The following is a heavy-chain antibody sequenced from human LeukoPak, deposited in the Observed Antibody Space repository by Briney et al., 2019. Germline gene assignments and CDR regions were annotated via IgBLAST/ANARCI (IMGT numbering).Heavy chain of an antibody. V-gene: IGHV3-21*01. D-gene: IGHD6-6*01. CDR1: GFTFSSYT. CDR2: IRGDNSNI. Sequence: GGSLRLSCVASGFTFSSYTMSWVRQTPGKGLEWVSSIRGDNSNIYYADSVKGRFTISRDNAKKSLSLQMDSLRVEDTAIYYCARDGSSYRYFDYWGQGTLVTVSS. J-gene: IGHJ4*02. CDR3: ARDGSSYRYFDY.